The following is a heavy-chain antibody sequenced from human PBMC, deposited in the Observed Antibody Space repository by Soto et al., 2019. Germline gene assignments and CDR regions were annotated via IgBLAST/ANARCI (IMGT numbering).Heavy chain of an antibody. J-gene: IGHJ4*02. Sequence: VQLVEFGGGVVQPGRSLRLSCAASGFIFSGYAMHWVRQAPGKGMEWVAVISYDGNTKYYADSVKGRFTVSRDNSKNTLYVQMNNLSAEDTAMYYCAKETSAYEIDYWGQGTLVTVSS. CDR1: GFIFSGYA. CDR3: AKETSAYEIDY. CDR2: ISYDGNTK. D-gene: IGHD5-12*01. V-gene: IGHV3-30-3*01.